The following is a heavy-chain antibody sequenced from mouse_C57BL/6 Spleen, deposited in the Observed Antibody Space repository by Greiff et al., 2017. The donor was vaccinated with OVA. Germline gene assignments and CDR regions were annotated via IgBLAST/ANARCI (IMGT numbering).Heavy chain of an antibody. V-gene: IGHV1-19*01. Sequence: VHVKQSGPVLVKPGASVKMSCKASGYTFTDYYMNWVKQSHGKSLEWIGVINPYNGGTSYNQKFKGKATLTVDKSSSTAYMELNSLTSEDSAVYYCARSGYYGSSFYAMDYWGQGTSVTVSS. D-gene: IGHD1-1*01. J-gene: IGHJ4*01. CDR2: INPYNGGT. CDR1: GYTFTDYY. CDR3: ARSGYYGSSFYAMDY.